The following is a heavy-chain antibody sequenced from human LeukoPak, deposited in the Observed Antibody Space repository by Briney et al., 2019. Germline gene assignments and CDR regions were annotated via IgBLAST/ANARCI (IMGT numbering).Heavy chain of an antibody. CDR2: INHSGST. Sequence: SETLSLTCTVSGGSFSSYYWSWIRQPPGKGLEWIGEINHSGSTNYNPSLKSRVTISVDTSKNQFSLKLSSVTAADTAVYYCARGWNSGYDQTFDYWGQGTLVTVSS. CDR3: ARGWNSGYDQTFDY. CDR1: GGSFSSYY. J-gene: IGHJ4*02. D-gene: IGHD5-12*01. V-gene: IGHV4-34*01.